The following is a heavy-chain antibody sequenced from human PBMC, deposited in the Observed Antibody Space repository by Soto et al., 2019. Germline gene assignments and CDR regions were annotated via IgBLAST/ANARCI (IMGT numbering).Heavy chain of an antibody. Sequence: ESLKISFQGSGYSFVSYWIAWVRQMPGKGLEWMGSIYPGDSDTTYSPSIQGQVTISADKSSTTVYLQWNTLKASDTAMYYCAKTDGYEVEYWGQGTQVTVSS. D-gene: IGHD5-18*01. CDR1: GYSFVSYW. CDR3: AKTDGYEVEY. V-gene: IGHV5-51*01. J-gene: IGHJ4*02. CDR2: IYPGDSDT.